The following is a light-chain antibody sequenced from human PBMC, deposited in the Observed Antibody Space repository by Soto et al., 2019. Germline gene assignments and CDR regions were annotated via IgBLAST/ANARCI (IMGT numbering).Light chain of an antibody. CDR3: AAWDDSLSGYV. CDR2: RNN. J-gene: IGLJ1*01. CDR1: SSDIGAYNY. V-gene: IGLV1-47*01. Sequence: QSALTQPASVSGSPGQSITISCTGTSSDIGAYNYVSWYQQHPGKAPKLLIYRNNQRPSGVPDRFSGSKSGTSASLAISGLRSEDEADYYCAAWDDSLSGYVFGTGTKLTVL.